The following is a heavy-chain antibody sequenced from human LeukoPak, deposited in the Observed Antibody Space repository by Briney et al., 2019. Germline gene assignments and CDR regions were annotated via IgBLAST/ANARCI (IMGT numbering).Heavy chain of an antibody. CDR3: VRGEYYSSSGMDV. J-gene: IGHJ6*02. D-gene: IGHD3-10*01. CDR2: ISYDGSNE. CDR1: GFTFSDYG. Sequence: GRSLRLSCAASGFTFSDYGMHWVRQAPGKGLEWVAAISYDGSNEYFGDSLKGRSTISRDNSKSTLYLQMNRLRVEDTAVYYCVRGEYYSSSGMDVWGQGTTVTVSS. V-gene: IGHV3-30*03.